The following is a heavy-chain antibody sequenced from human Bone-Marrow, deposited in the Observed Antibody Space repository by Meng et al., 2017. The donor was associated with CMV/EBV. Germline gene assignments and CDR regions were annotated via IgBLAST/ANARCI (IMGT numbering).Heavy chain of an antibody. CDR2: ISSSSSYI. D-gene: IGHD1-1*01. CDR3: ARSRAIQLDALDV. CDR1: GFTFSSYS. Sequence: GESLKISCAASGFTFSSYSMNWVRQAPGKGLEWVSSISSSSSYIYYADSVKGRFTISRDSAKNSLYLQTNSLRAEDTAVYFCARSRAIQLDALDVWGQGTTVTVSS. V-gene: IGHV3-21*01. J-gene: IGHJ6*02.